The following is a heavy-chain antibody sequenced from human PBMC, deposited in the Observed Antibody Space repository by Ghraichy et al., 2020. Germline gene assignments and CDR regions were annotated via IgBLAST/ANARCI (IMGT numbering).Heavy chain of an antibody. CDR1: GGSISSYY. J-gene: IGHJ4*02. Sequence: SQTLSLTCTVSGGSISSYYWSWIRQPPGKGLEWIGYIYYSGSTNYNPSLKSRVTISVDTSKNQFSLKLSSVTAADTAVYYCARSTTIFGVVIIPHFDYWGQGTLVTVSS. V-gene: IGHV4-59*08. CDR2: IYYSGST. D-gene: IGHD3-3*01. CDR3: ARSTTIFGVVIIPHFDY.